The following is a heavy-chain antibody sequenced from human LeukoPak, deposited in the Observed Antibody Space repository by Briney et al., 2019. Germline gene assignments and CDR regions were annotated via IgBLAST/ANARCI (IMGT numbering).Heavy chain of an antibody. CDR1: GGSFSGYY. Sequence: PSETLSLTCAVYGGSFSGYYWSWIRQPPGKGLEWIGEMNHSGSTNYNPSLKSRVTISVDTSKNQFSLKLSSVTAADTAVYYFAIGEYYDSSGYYPEYFQHWGQGTLVTVSS. J-gene: IGHJ1*01. D-gene: IGHD3-22*01. CDR3: AIGEYYDSSGYYPEYFQH. CDR2: MNHSGST. V-gene: IGHV4-34*01.